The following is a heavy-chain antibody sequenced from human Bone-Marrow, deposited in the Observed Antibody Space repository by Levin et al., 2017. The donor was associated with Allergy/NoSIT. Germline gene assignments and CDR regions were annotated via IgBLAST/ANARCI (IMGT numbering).Heavy chain of an antibody. CDR1: GFTFRNYW. D-gene: IGHD3/OR15-3a*01. J-gene: IGHJ4*02. Sequence: PGESLKISCAASGFTFRNYWMSWVRQAPGKGLEWVANIKHDGSERYYVDSVKGRFTISRDSPKNSLYLQMNSLRAEDTAVYYCVRDLDRYYFDYWGRGTLVTVSS. CDR3: VRDLDRYYFDY. V-gene: IGHV3-7*04. CDR2: IKHDGSER.